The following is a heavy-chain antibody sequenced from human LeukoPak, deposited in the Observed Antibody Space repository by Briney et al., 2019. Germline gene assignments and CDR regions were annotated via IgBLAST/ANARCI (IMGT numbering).Heavy chain of an antibody. Sequence: PSETLSLTCTLSVGSISSYYWSWIRQPPGKGQGWCGYIYYSGSTNYTPSLKSRVTISVDTSKNQISLKLSSVTAAATAVYYCAREGIVATLFDYWGQGTLVSVSS. D-gene: IGHD5-12*01. V-gene: IGHV4-59*01. CDR1: VGSISSYY. CDR2: IYYSGST. CDR3: AREGIVATLFDY. J-gene: IGHJ4*02.